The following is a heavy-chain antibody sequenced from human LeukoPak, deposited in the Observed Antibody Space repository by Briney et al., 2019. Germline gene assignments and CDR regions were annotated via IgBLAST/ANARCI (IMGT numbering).Heavy chain of an antibody. CDR3: ARVNRGYCSSTSCYTRFYYYYYKDV. V-gene: IGHV3-66*02. Sequence: PGGSLRLSCAASGFTVSSNYMSWVRQAPGKGLEWVSVIYSGGSTYYADSVKGRFTISRDNSKNTLYLQMNSLRAADTAVYYCARVNRGYCSSTSCYTRFYYYYYKDVWGKGTTVTVSS. J-gene: IGHJ6*03. D-gene: IGHD2-2*02. CDR2: IYSGGST. CDR1: GFTVSSNY.